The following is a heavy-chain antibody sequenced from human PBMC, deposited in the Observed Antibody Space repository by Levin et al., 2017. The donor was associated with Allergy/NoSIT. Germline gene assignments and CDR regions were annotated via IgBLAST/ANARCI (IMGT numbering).Heavy chain of an antibody. V-gene: IGHV3-21*01. CDR2: ISSGSGYI. Sequence: GGSLRLSCAASGFTFSSYSMNWVRQAPGKGLEWVSSISSGSGYIYYADSVEGRFTISRDNARDSLYLQMDSLRAEDTAVYYCARGVQATIATPGPYWGQGTLVTVSS. D-gene: IGHD5-12*01. CDR1: GFTFSSYS. CDR3: ARGVQATIATPGPY. J-gene: IGHJ4*02.